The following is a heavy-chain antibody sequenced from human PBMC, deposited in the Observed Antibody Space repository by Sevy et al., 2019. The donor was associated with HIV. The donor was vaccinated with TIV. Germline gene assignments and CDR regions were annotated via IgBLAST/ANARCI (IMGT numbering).Heavy chain of an antibody. V-gene: IGHV3-30*03. CDR1: GFTFSSYA. CDR2: ISYDGNNK. J-gene: IGHJ6*02. D-gene: IGHD3-16*01. Sequence: GGFLRLSCAASGFTFSSYAMHWVRQAPGKGLEWVVVISYDGNNKYADSVKGRFTISRDNSKNTLYLQMNSLRAEDTAVYYCASDGSSGGLFLKDYYYFGMDVWGQGTTVTVSS. CDR3: ASDGSSGGLFLKDYYYFGMDV.